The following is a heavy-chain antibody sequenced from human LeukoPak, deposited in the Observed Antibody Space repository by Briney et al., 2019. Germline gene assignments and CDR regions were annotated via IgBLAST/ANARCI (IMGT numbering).Heavy chain of an antibody. V-gene: IGHV3-23*01. CDR2: FSGSGGSI. J-gene: IGHJ4*02. CDR3: ARVPRYFDWLLYPFDY. D-gene: IGHD3-9*01. CDR1: GFTFSSYA. Sequence: PGGSLRLSCVASGFTFSSYAMSWVRQAPGKGLEWVSSFSGSGGSIYYADSVKGRFTISRDNAKNSLYLQMNSLRAEDTAVYYCARVPRYFDWLLYPFDYWGQGTLVTVSS.